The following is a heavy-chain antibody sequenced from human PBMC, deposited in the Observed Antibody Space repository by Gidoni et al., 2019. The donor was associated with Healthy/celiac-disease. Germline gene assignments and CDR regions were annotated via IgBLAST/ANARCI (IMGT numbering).Heavy chain of an antibody. CDR1: GSTLTELS. V-gene: IGHV1-24*01. J-gene: IGHJ4*02. D-gene: IGHD6-19*01. Sequence: QVQLVQSGAAVKKPGASVNVSCKLSGSTLTELSMHWVRQSPGKGLEWMGGFDPEDGETIYAQKFQGRVTMNEDTSTDTAYMEMSSLRSEDTAVYYCATVDSSGSTYFDYWGQGTMVTVSS. CDR3: ATVDSSGSTYFDY. CDR2: FDPEDGET.